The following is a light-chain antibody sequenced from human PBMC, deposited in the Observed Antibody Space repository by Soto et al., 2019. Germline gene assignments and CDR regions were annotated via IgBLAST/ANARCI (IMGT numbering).Light chain of an antibody. Sequence: QSALTQPASVSGSPGQSITISCTGTSSDVGSYNLVSWYQQYPGKAPKLMIYEGSKRPSGVSNRFSGSKSGNTASLTISGLQAEDEADYYCCSDAGSSTYVFGTGTKLTVL. V-gene: IGLV2-23*01. CDR1: SSDVGSYNL. CDR3: CSDAGSSTYV. CDR2: EGS. J-gene: IGLJ1*01.